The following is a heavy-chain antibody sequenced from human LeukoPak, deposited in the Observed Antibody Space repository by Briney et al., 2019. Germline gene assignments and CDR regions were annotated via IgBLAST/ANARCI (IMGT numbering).Heavy chain of an antibody. CDR1: GFTFSSYS. V-gene: IGHV3-21*01. D-gene: IGHD6-13*01. CDR2: ISSSSSYI. J-gene: IGHJ4*02. Sequence: GGSLRLSCAASGFTFSSYSMNWVRQAPGKGLEWVSSISSSSSYIYYADSVKGRFTISRDNAKNSLYLQMNSLRAEDTAVYHCARGNPAGYSKTDYWGQGTLVTVSS. CDR3: ARGNPAGYSKTDY.